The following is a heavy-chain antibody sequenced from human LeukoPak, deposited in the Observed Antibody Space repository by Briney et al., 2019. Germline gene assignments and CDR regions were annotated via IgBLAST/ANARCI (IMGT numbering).Heavy chain of an antibody. CDR2: INPNSGGT. CDR1: GYTFTGYY. J-gene: IGHJ5*02. V-gene: IGHV1-2*02. D-gene: IGHD3-10*01. Sequence: GASVKVSCKASGYTFTGYYMHWVRQAPGQGLEWMGWINPNSGGTNYAQKFQGRVTMTRATAISTGYLDLSRLRSDDTAVYYYARVGMVRGARTTYNWFDPWGQGTLVTVSS. CDR3: ARVGMVRGARTTYNWFDP.